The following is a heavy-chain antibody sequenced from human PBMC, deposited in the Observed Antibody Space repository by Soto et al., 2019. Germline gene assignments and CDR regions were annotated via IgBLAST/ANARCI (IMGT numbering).Heavy chain of an antibody. V-gene: IGHV4-39*07. Sequence: SETLSLTCSVSGASVRSSRFYWGWIRQTPGKGLEWIGSIVSSGAMHPNPSLRSRIDISLDSSTNQFSLKLSSVTAADTAVYYCAREGCSGGSCFYDYWGHGILVTVSS. CDR2: IVSSGAM. CDR3: AREGCSGGSCFYDY. CDR1: GASVRSSRFY. D-gene: IGHD2-15*01. J-gene: IGHJ4*01.